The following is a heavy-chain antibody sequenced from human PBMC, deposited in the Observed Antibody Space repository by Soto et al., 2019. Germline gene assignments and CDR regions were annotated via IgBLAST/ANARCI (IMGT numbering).Heavy chain of an antibody. CDR2: IYWDDDK. CDR1: GFSLSTSGVS. D-gene: IGHD4-17*01. CDR3: AHRTGYGALFDS. V-gene: IGHV2-5*02. J-gene: IGHJ4*02. Sequence: QITLKESGPPLVKPTQTLTLTCTFSGFSLSTSGVSVGWVRQPPGRALEWLALIYWDDDKHYSPSLKSRLTITKDTSNTQAVLTMTNMDPLDTATYYCAHRTGYGALFDSWGQGTLVTVSS.